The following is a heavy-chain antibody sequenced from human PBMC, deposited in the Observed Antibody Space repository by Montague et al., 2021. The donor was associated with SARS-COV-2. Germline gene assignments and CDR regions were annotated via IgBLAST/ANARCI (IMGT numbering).Heavy chain of an antibody. CDR1: GGSISSGGYY. D-gene: IGHD2-2*01. CDR2: LYYDGYT. J-gene: IGHJ6*02. V-gene: IGHV4-31*03. Sequence: TLSLTCTVSGGSISSGGYYWSWIRQRPGKDLEWIGYLYYDGYTYYNPSLKSRVTVSVDTSKNQFSLNLSSVTAADTAVYYCARDAIGAAGGYGMDVWGQGTTVTVSS. CDR3: ARDAIGAAGGYGMDV.